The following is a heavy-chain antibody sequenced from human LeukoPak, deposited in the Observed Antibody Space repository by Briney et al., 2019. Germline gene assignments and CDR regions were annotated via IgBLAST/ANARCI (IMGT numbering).Heavy chain of an antibody. J-gene: IGHJ4*02. CDR2: ISGSGGST. Sequence: GGSLRLSCAASGFTSSSYAMSWVRQAPGKGLEWVSAISGSGGSTYYADSVKGRFTISRDNSKNTLYLQMNSLRAEDTAVYYCAGQISESYSLHDYWGQGTLVTVSS. CDR3: AGQISESYSLHDY. V-gene: IGHV3-23*01. D-gene: IGHD1-26*01. CDR1: GFTSSSYA.